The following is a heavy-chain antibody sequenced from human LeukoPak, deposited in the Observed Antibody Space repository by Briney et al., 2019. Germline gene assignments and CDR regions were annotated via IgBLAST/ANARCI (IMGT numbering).Heavy chain of an antibody. CDR2: INSDGSST. Sequence: PGGSLRLSCAASGFTFSSYWMHWVRQAPGKGLVWVSRINSDGSSTSYADSVKGRFTISRDNAKNTLYLQMNSLRAEDTAVYYCARTATRFWSISPVGVDAFDIWGQGTMVTVSS. J-gene: IGHJ3*02. CDR3: ARTATRFWSISPVGVDAFDI. CDR1: GFTFSSYW. D-gene: IGHD3-3*01. V-gene: IGHV3-74*01.